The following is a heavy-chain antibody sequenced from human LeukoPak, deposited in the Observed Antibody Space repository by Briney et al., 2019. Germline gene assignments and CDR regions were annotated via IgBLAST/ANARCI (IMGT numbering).Heavy chain of an antibody. J-gene: IGHJ5*02. D-gene: IGHD6-19*01. CDR2: IYYSGST. V-gene: IGHV4-59*01. CDR1: GGSISSYY. Sequence: PSETLSLTCTVSGGSISSYYWSWIRQPPGKGLEWIGYIYYSGSTNYNPSLKSRVTISVDTSKNQFSLKLSSVTAADTAVYYCARANSSGWLPTILSYLDPWGQGTLVTVSS. CDR3: ARANSSGWLPTILSYLDP.